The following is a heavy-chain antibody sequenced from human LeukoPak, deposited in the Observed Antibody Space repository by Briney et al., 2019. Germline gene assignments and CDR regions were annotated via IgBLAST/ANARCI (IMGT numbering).Heavy chain of an antibody. Sequence: GGSLRLSCAASGFTFTSYAMSWVRQAPGQGLEWVSAISGSGGGTYYADSVKGRFPISRDNSKNTLYLQMNSLRAEDTAVYYCAKLHTVQLRLWFGELLSYFQHWGQGTLVTVSS. CDR1: GFTFTSYA. CDR3: AKLHTVQLRLWFGELLSYFQH. J-gene: IGHJ1*01. CDR2: ISGSGGGT. D-gene: IGHD3-10*01. V-gene: IGHV3-23*01.